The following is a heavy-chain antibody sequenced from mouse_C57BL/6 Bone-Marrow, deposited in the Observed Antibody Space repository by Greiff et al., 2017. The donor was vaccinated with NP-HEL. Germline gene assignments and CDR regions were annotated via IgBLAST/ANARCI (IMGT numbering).Heavy chain of an antibody. CDR1: GYTFTSYW. J-gene: IGHJ1*03. CDR3: AREITTVVAPWYFDV. Sequence: QVQLQQPGAELVKPGASVKMSCKASGYTFTSYWITWVKQRPGQGLEWIGDIYPGSGSTNYNEKFKSKATLTVDTSSSTAYMQLSGLTSEDSAVYYCAREITTVVAPWYFDVWGKGTTVTVSS. V-gene: IGHV1-55*01. CDR2: IYPGSGST. D-gene: IGHD1-1*01.